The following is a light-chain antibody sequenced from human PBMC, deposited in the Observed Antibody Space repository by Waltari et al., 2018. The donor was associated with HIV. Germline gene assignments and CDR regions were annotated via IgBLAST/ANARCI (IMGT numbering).Light chain of an antibody. J-gene: IGLJ3*02. CDR3: QSYDSSLSGWV. CDR1: SSNLGAGYD. CDR2: VNT. Sequence: QSVLTQPPSVSGAPGQRVTISCSGRSSNLGAGYDIHRYQQLPGTAPRLLIYVNTNRPSGGPDGFSGSKAATSASLAITGLQADDEADYYCQSYDSSLSGWVFGGGTKLTVV. V-gene: IGLV1-40*01.